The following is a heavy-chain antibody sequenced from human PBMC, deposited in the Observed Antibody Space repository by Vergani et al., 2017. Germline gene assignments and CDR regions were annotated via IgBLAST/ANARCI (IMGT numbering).Heavy chain of an antibody. CDR3: ASDLTMVIDD. V-gene: IGHV1-46*03. CDR1: GYTFTSYY. CDR2: INHSGCST. J-gene: IGHJ4*02. D-gene: IGHD4/OR15-4a*01. Sequence: QVQLVQSGAEVKKPGASVKVSCKASGYTFTSYYMHWVRQAPGQGLEWMGIINHSGCSTSYAQKFQGRVTMTRVTSTSTVYMELRILRSEDTAVYYCASDLTMVIDDWGQGTLVTVSS.